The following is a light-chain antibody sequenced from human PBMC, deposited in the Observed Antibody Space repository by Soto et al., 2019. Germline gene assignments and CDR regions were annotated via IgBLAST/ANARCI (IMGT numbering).Light chain of an antibody. CDR3: QTWGTGVV. Sequence: QLVLTQSPSASASLGASVKLTCTLSSGHSSYAIAWHQQQPEKGPRYLMKLNSDGSHSKGDGIPDRFSVSSSGAERYLTISSLQSEAEADYYCQTWGTGVVFGGGTKLTVL. CDR2: LNSDGSH. J-gene: IGLJ2*01. CDR1: SGHSSYA. V-gene: IGLV4-69*01.